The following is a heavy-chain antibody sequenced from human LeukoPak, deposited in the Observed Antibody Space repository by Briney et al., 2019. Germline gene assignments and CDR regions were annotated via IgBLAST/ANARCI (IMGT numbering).Heavy chain of an antibody. CDR2: IIPIFGTA. Sequence: SVKVSCKASGYTFTGYYMHWVRQAPGQGLEWMGGIIPIFGTANYAQKFQGRVTITADKSTSTAYMELSSLRSEDTAVYYCARSSGSRKGWFDPWGQGTLVTVSS. CDR1: GYTFTGYY. J-gene: IGHJ5*02. V-gene: IGHV1-69*06. CDR3: ARSSGSRKGWFDP. D-gene: IGHD3-22*01.